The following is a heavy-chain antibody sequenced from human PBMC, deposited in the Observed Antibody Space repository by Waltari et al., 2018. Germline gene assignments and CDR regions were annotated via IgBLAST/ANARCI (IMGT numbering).Heavy chain of an antibody. CDR1: GFTFSDHA. D-gene: IGHD2-2*01. V-gene: IGHV3-23*01. CDR2: LSASGHVS. CDR3: AKNATLGRARYFDL. Sequence: QLLESGGGLVQPGKSLRLSGWASGFTFSDHAMSWVRQRPGEGLEWVSSLSASGHVSYYTASVKGRFVISRDNSKNTLFLHLNAVTVGDTAIFYCAKNATLGRARYFDLWGRGTLVTVSP. J-gene: IGHJ2*01.